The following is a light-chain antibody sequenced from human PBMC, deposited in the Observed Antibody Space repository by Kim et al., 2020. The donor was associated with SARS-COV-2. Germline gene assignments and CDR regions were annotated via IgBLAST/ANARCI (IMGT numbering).Light chain of an antibody. CDR1: QSVSSSY. Sequence: SPGERATLSCRASQSVSSSYVAWYQQKPGQAPRLLIYGASSRATGIPDRFSGSGSGTDFTLTISRLEPEDFAVYYCQQYGSSLITFGQGTRLEI. CDR3: QQYGSSLIT. J-gene: IGKJ5*01. CDR2: GAS. V-gene: IGKV3-20*01.